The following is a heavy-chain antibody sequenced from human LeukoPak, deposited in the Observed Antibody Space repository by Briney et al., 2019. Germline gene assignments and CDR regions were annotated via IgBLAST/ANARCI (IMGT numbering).Heavy chain of an antibody. CDR2: IYYSGST. V-gene: IGHV4-59*01. CDR3: ARDAGITGTTDYYYYYGMDV. D-gene: IGHD1-7*01. J-gene: IGHJ6*02. CDR1: GGSISSYY. Sequence: PSETLSLTCTVSGGSISSYYWSWIRQPPGKGLEWIGYIYYSGSTNYNPSLKSRVTISVDTSKNQFSLKLSSVTAADTAVYYCARDAGITGTTDYYYYYGMDVWGQGTTVTVSS.